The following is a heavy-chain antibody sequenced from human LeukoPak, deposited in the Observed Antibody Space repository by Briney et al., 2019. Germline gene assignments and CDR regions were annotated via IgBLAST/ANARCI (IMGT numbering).Heavy chain of an antibody. CDR1: GVSISSGGYY. J-gene: IGHJ4*02. CDR3: ARSSSGYYLEY. D-gene: IGHD3-22*01. CDR2: IYYSGST. Sequence: PSETLSLTCTVSGVSISSGGYYWSWIRQHPGKSLEWIGYIYYSGSTYYNPSLKSRVTISVDTSKNQFSLKLSSVTAADTAVYYCARSSSGYYLEYWGQGTLVTVSS. V-gene: IGHV4-31*03.